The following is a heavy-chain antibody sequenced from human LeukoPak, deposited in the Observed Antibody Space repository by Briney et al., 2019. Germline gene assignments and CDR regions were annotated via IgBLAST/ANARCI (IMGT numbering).Heavy chain of an antibody. D-gene: IGHD2-2*01. J-gene: IGHJ4*02. Sequence: ASVKVTCKASGYTFSNFGVSWVRQAPGQGLEWMGWISGNNDNPNYGQKFQGRFTVTTDSSTSTAYMELRDLRSDDTAVYYCARDGTSTDDYWGQGTLVTVSS. CDR2: ISGNNDNP. CDR3: ARDGTSTDDY. V-gene: IGHV1-18*01. CDR1: GYTFSNFG.